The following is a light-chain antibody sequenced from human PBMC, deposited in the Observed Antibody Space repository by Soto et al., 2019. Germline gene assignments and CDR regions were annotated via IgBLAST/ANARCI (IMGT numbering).Light chain of an antibody. CDR1: QSIQTW. CDR3: QKYDNALRT. CDR2: DAS. J-gene: IGKJ4*01. Sequence: DIQMTQSPSTLSASVGDRVTISCRASQSIQTWLAWYQQRPGKAPNLLIFDASDLASGVSSRFSGSGSGAEFTLTISSLQPEDVATYYCQKYDNALRTFGGGTTVEI. V-gene: IGKV1-5*01.